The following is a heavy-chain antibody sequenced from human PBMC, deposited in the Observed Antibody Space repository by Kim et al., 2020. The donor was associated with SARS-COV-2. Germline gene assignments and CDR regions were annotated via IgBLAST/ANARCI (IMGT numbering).Heavy chain of an antibody. V-gene: IGHV5-51*01. D-gene: IGHD3-10*01. J-gene: IGHJ6*02. CDR1: GYSFTSYW. Sequence: GESLKISCKASGYSFTSYWIAWVRQMPGKGLEWMGIIYPGDSATRYSPSFQGQVTISADKSITTVYLQGSSLKASDTAIYYCAGPYGSNYYYYGMDVWGQGTTVTVSS. CDR2: IYPGDSAT. CDR3: AGPYGSNYYYYGMDV.